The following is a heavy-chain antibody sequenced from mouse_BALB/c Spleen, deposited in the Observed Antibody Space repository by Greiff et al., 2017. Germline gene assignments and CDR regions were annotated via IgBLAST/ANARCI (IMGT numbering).Heavy chain of an antibody. D-gene: IGHD2-14*01. J-gene: IGHJ1*01. CDR2: ISSGGSYT. CDR3: ARRGTGWYFDV. V-gene: IGHV5-6*02. Sequence: EVMLVESGGDLVKPGGSLKLSCAASGFTFSSYGMSWVRQTPDKRLEWVATISSGGSYTYYPDSVKGRFTISRDNAKNTLYLQMSSLKSEDTAMYCCARRGTGWYFDVWGAGTTVTVSS. CDR1: GFTFSSYG.